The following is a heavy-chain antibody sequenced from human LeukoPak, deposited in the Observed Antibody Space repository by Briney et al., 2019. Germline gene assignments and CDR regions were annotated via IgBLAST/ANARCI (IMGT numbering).Heavy chain of an antibody. D-gene: IGHD3-22*01. V-gene: IGHV4-38-2*02. J-gene: IGHJ3*02. CDR1: GYSISSGYY. Sequence: SETLSLTCTVSGYSISSGYYWGWIRQPPGKGLEWVGSIYHSGSTCYNPSLKSRVTISVDTSKNQFSLKLSSVTAADTAVYYCASRPYYYYDSSGYFIWGQGTMVTVSS. CDR2: IYHSGST. CDR3: ASRPYYYYDSSGYFI.